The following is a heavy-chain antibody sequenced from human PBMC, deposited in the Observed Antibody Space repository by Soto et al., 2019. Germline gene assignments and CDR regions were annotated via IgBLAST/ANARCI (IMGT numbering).Heavy chain of an antibody. V-gene: IGHV4-30-4*01. CDR2: IYHSGST. Sequence: QVQLQESGPGLVKPSQTLSLTCTVSGGSISSGDYYWSWIRQPPGKGLEWIGYIYHSGSTYYNPSLKSRVTISVNTSKNQVSLKLISVTAADTAVYYCARERPDGARLDPWGQGTLVTVSS. CDR1: GGSISSGDYY. CDR3: ARERPDGARLDP. D-gene: IGHD6-6*01. J-gene: IGHJ5*02.